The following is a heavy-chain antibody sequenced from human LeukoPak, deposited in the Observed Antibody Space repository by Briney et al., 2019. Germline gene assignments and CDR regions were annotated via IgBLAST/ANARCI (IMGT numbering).Heavy chain of an antibody. Sequence: PGGSLRLSCAASGFTFSSYAMHWVRQAPGKGLEWVAVMSYDGSNKYYADSVKGRFTISRDNSKNTLYLQMNSLRAEDTAVYYCAGAIVVVPAASLDYWGQGTLVTVSS. CDR3: AGAIVVVPAASLDY. D-gene: IGHD2-2*01. V-gene: IGHV3-30-3*01. CDR2: MSYDGSNK. J-gene: IGHJ4*02. CDR1: GFTFSSYA.